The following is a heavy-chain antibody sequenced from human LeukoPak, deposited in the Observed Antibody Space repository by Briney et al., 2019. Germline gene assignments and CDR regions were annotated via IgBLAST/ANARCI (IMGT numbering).Heavy chain of an antibody. V-gene: IGHV4-34*01. Sequence: SETLSLTCVVYGGSFSGYYWSWIRQPPGKGLEWLGDINHRGNTNYNPSLKSRVTTSVDTSKNQFSLNVSSVTAADTAVYYCARRGRGGYNAYYYYMDIWGKGTTVTISS. CDR3: ARRGRGGYNAYYYYMDI. CDR2: INHRGNT. D-gene: IGHD5-24*01. CDR1: GGSFSGYY. J-gene: IGHJ6*03.